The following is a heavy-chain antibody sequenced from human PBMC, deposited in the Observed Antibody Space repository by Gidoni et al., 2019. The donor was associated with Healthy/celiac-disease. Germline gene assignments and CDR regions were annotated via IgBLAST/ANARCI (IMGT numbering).Heavy chain of an antibody. CDR3: ARVGLMVYATDPFDY. CDR2: INPSGGST. J-gene: IGHJ4*02. V-gene: IGHV1-46*03. CDR1: GYTFTSYY. D-gene: IGHD2-8*01. Sequence: QVQLVQSGAEVKKPGASVKVSCKASGYTFTSYYMHWVRQAPGQGLEWMGIINPSGGSTSYAQKFQGRVTMTRDTSTSTVYMELSSLRSEDTAVYYCARVGLMVYATDPFDYWGQGTLVTVSS.